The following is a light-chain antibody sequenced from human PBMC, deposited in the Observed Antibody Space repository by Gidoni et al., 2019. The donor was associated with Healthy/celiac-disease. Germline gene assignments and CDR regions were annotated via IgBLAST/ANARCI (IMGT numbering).Light chain of an antibody. CDR2: EVS. V-gene: IGLV2-14*01. CDR3: SSYTSSSIPYV. CDR1: SRDVGGYNY. Sequence: QSALTQPASVSGSPGQSIPISCTGTSRDVGGYNYVSWYQQHPGKAPKLMIYEVSNRPSGVSNRFSGSKSGNTASLTISGLQAEDEADYYCSSYTSSSIPYVFGTGTKVTVL. J-gene: IGLJ1*01.